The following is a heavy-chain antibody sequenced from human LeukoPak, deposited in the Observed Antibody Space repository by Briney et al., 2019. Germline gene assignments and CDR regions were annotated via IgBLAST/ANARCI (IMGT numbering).Heavy chain of an antibody. CDR3: ASLSGIYITGTPVDY. J-gene: IGHJ4*02. D-gene: IGHD1-20*01. CDR1: GGSISSGGYY. Sequence: PSQTLSLTCTVSGGSISSGGYYWSWIRQPPGKGPEWIGYIYHSGSTYYNPSLKSRVTISVDRSKNQFSLKLSSVTAADTAVYYCASLSGIYITGTPVDYWGQGTLVTVSS. CDR2: IYHSGST. V-gene: IGHV4-30-2*01.